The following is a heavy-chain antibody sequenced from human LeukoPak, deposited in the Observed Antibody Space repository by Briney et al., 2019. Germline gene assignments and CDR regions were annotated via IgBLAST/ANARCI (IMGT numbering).Heavy chain of an antibody. CDR1: GFTFSSYG. J-gene: IGHJ4*02. CDR2: IRYDGSNK. CDR3: AKGPSRITGTRYYFDY. D-gene: IGHD1-20*01. V-gene: IGHV3-30*02. Sequence: PGGSLRLSCAASGFTFSSYGMHWVRQAPGKGLEWVAFIRYDGSNKYYADSVKGRFTISRDNSKNTLYLQMNSLRAEDTAVYYCAKGPSRITGTRYYFDYWGQGTLVTVSS.